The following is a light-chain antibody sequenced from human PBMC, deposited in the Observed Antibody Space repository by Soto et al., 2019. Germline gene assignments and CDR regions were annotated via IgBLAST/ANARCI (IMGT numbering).Light chain of an antibody. J-gene: IGKJ1*01. CDR1: QIVSSSY. Sequence: EIVLTQSPGTLSLSPGERATLSCRASQIVSSSYLAWYQQKLGQAPRLLIYGASSRATGIPDRFSGSGSGSGWTLTISSLEPEDCAVDYCQQYGSAPEGTFGQGTKVEIK. CDR2: GAS. V-gene: IGKV3-20*01. CDR3: QQYGSAPEGT.